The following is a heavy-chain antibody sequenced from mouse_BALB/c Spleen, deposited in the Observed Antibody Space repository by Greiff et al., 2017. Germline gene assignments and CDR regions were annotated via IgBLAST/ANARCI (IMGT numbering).Heavy chain of an antibody. D-gene: IGHD2-10*02. CDR1: GFTFSDYY. CDR2: ISDGGSYT. CDR3: ARDRRYGNYYFDY. V-gene: IGHV5-4*02. Sequence: EVKLVESGGGLVKPGGSLKLSCAASGFTFSDYYMYWVRQTPEKRLEWVATISDGGSYTYYPDSVKGRFTISRDNAKNNLYLQMSSLKSEDTAMYYCARDRRYGNYYFDYWGQGTTLTVSS. J-gene: IGHJ2*01.